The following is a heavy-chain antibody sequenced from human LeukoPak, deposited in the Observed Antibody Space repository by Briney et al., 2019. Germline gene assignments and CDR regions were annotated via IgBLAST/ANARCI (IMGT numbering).Heavy chain of an antibody. V-gene: IGHV4-59*08. CDR3: ARHIGGGIEDMDV. Sequence: SETLPLTCTVSGGSIGTYYWSWLRQSPGKGLEWIGYIYVTGSTRYNPFLQSRVTISVDTSRNQFFLKMSAVTAADTAVYYCARHIGGGIEDMDVWGKGTKVTVSS. CDR1: GGSIGTYY. J-gene: IGHJ6*03. D-gene: IGHD3-16*02. CDR2: IYVTGST.